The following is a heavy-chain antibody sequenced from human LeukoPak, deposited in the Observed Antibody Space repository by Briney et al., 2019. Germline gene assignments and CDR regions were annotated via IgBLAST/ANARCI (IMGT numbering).Heavy chain of an antibody. J-gene: IGHJ6*03. CDR1: GYTFTGYY. D-gene: IGHD5-24*01. CDR2: INPTGGST. CDR3: AREFGVEMATIGWYYYYYMDV. V-gene: IGHV1-46*01. Sequence: ASVKVSCKASGYTFTGYYMHWVRQAPGQGLEWMGIINPTGGSTSYAQKFQGRVTMTRNTSISTAYMELSSLRSEDTAVYYCAREFGVEMATIGWYYYYYMDVWGKGTTVTISS.